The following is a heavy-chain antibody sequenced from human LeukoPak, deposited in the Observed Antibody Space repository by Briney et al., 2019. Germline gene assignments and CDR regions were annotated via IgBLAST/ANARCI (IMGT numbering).Heavy chain of an antibody. D-gene: IGHD6-13*01. V-gene: IGHV3-33*01. CDR3: ARAATRVFLRGFDP. CDR1: GFTFSSYG. Sequence: GGSLRLSCAAYGFTFSSYGMHWVRQAPGKGLEWVAVIWYDGSNKYYADSVKGRFTISRDNSKNTLYLQMNSLRAEDTAVYYCARAATRVFLRGFDPWGQGTLVTVSS. J-gene: IGHJ5*02. CDR2: IWYDGSNK.